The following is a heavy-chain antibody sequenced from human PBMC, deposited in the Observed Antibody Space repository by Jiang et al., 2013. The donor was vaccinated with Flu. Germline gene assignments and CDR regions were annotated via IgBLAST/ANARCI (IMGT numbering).Heavy chain of an antibody. Sequence: APGQGLEWMGWINPNSGDTKYVQKFQGRVTMTRDTSISTAYMELSSLISDDTAVYYCATSGSTYGSGRLVRHWGQGTLVTVSS. CDR3: ATSGSTYGSGRLVRH. CDR2: INPNSGDT. V-gene: IGHV1-2*02. D-gene: IGHD3-10*01. J-gene: IGHJ4*02.